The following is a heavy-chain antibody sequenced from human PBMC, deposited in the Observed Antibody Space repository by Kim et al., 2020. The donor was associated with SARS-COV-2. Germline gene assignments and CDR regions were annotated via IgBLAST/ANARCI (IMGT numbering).Heavy chain of an antibody. CDR3: TRWRSGSPDH. J-gene: IGHJ4*02. CDR1: GFTFGDHA. Sequence: GGSLRLSCTASGFTFGDHAMSWVRQAPGKGLEWVGFIRSKAYGGTTEYAASVQGRFTISRDESKSIAYLQMTSLNTEVTAVYYCTRWRSGSPDHWGQGTPVPVSS. V-gene: IGHV3-49*04. D-gene: IGHD1-26*01. CDR2: IRSKAYGGTT.